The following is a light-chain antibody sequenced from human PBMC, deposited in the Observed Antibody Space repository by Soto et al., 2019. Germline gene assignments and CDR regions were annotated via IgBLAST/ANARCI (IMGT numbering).Light chain of an antibody. CDR2: DAD. J-gene: IGLJ3*02. CDR1: SSDVGGYKY. CDR3: CSTAGGFTWV. Sequence: QSALTEPRLVSRSPGQSVSISCTEASSDVGGYKYVSWYQHHPGKAPKLIIWDADKRPSGVPDRFSGSKSGNTASLTISGLQAEDESDYYCCSTAGGFTWVFGGGTKLTVL. V-gene: IGLV2-11*01.